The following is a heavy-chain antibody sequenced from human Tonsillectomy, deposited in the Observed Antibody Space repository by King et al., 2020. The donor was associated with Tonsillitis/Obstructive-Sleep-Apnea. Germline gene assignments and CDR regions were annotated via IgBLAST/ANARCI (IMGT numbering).Heavy chain of an antibody. CDR2: ISYDGSNK. D-gene: IGHD2-8*01. CDR1: GFTFSTYG. V-gene: IGHV3-30*18. Sequence: VQLVESGGGVVQPGRSLRLSCAASGFTFSTYGMHWVRQAPGKGLEWVAVISYDGSNKYYVDSVNGRFTISRDNSKNTLYLQMNSLRAEDTAVYYCAKEAGYCTNGVCYPEGAFDIWGQGTMVTVSS. J-gene: IGHJ3*02. CDR3: AKEAGYCTNGVCYPEGAFDI.